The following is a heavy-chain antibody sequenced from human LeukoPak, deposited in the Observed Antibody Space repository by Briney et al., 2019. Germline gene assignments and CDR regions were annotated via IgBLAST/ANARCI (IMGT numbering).Heavy chain of an antibody. D-gene: IGHD1-26*01. CDR3: ARTRPVIVGATRYNWFDP. CDR2: INHSGST. Sequence: KTSETLSLTCAVYGGSFSGYYWSWIRQPPGKGLEWIGEINHSGSTNYNPSLKSRVTISVDTSKNQFSLKLSSVTAADTAVYYCARTRPVIVGATRYNWFDPWGQGTLVTVSS. V-gene: IGHV4-34*01. J-gene: IGHJ5*02. CDR1: GGSFSGYY.